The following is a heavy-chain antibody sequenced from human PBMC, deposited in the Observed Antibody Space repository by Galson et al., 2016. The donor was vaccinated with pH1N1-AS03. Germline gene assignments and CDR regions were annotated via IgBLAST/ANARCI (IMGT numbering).Heavy chain of an antibody. CDR1: GFTFGDYP. CDR2: IRSKTYGGTT. J-gene: IGHJ3*02. CDR3: ARARTSPGSLAGVGFDI. V-gene: IGHV3-49*03. Sequence: SLRLSCAASGFTFGDYPLTWFRQAPGKGLEWVGFIRSKTYGGTTEYAASVKGRFTISRDDSKSIAYLQMDSLKTEDTVVDYCARARTSPGSLAGVGFDIWGQGTMVTVSS.